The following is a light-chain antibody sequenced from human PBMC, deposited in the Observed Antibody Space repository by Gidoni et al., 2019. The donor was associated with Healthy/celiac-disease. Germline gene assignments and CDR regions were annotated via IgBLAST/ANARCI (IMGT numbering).Light chain of an antibody. J-gene: IGLJ1*01. CDR1: SSDVGSYNL. V-gene: IGLV2-23*01. CDR3: CSYAGSSTFV. Sequence: SALTQPASVSGSPAQTITISCTGTSSDVGSYNLVSWYQQHPGKAHKLMIYEGSKRPSGVSNRFSGSKSGNTASLTISGHQAEDEADYYGCSYAGSSTFVFGTGTKVTVL. CDR2: EGS.